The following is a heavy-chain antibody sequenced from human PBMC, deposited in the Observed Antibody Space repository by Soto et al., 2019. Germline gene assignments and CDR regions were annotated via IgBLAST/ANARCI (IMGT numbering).Heavy chain of an antibody. Sequence: SETLSLTCTVSGASIITDNYFWVWIRQSPRRGLELIGSISYSGRTYDNPSLQSRVTISIDASKNQFSLKLTSVTTADTAVYYCARRGGGARGGTPHPYSLARGGR. D-gene: IGHD2-21*01. CDR2: ISYSGRT. CDR1: GASIITDNYF. J-gene: IGHJ2*01. V-gene: IGHV4-39*01. CDR3: ARRGGGARGGTPHPYSLAR.